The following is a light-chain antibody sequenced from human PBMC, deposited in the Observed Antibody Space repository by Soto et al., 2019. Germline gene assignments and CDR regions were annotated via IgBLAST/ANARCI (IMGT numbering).Light chain of an antibody. CDR3: QQSFSVPIT. V-gene: IGKV1-39*01. CDR1: QSISSY. Sequence: DIQLTQSPSSLSASVGARVTITRRASQSISSYLNWYQQKPGKAPEGVSYAASTLQSGLPSRFSGSGSGTDFTLTIISLQPEDFATYYCQQSFSVPITFGQGTRLEIK. J-gene: IGKJ5*01. CDR2: AAS.